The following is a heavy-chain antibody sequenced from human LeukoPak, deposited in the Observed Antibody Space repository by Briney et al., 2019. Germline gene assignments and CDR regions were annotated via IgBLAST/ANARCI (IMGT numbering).Heavy chain of an antibody. CDR2: INHSGST. D-gene: IGHD3-9*01. CDR3: ARAHYDILTGYYDYYYMDV. J-gene: IGHJ6*03. Sequence: SETLSLTCAVYGGSFSGYYWSWIRQPPGKGLEWIGEINHSGSTNYNPSLKSRVTISVDTSKNQFSLKLSSVTAADTAVYYCARAHYDILTGYYDYYYMDVWGKGTTVTVSS. V-gene: IGHV4-34*01. CDR1: GGSFSGYY.